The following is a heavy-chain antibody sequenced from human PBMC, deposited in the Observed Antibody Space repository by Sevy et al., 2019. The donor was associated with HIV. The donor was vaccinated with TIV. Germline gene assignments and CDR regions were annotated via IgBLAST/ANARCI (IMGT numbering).Heavy chain of an antibody. V-gene: IGHV1-3*01. Sequence: ASLKVSCKACGYTFTSYAMHWVRQAPGQRLEWMGWINAGNGNTKYSQKFQGRVTITRDTSASTAYMELSSLRSEDTAVYYCAREVGNYGRWFDPWGQGTLVTVSS. CDR1: GYTFTSYA. D-gene: IGHD3-10*01. CDR3: AREVGNYGRWFDP. J-gene: IGHJ5*02. CDR2: INAGNGNT.